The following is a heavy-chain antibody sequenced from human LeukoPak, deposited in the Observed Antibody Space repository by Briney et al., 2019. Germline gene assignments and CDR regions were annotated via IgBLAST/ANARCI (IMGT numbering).Heavy chain of an antibody. CDR3: ARSGYRYGYDY. CDR2: IGTAGDT. D-gene: IGHD5-18*01. V-gene: IGHV3-13*01. J-gene: IGHJ4*02. Sequence: GGSLRLSCAASGFTFSSYDMHWVRQATGKGLEWVSAIGTAGDTYYPGSVKGRFTISRENAKNSLYLQMNSLRAEDTAVYYCARSGYRYGYDYWGQGTLVTVYS. CDR1: GFTFSSYD.